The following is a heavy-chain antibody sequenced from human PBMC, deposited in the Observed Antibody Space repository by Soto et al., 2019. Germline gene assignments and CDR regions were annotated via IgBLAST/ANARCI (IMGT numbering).Heavy chain of an antibody. CDR2: ISYDGSDI. J-gene: IGHJ4*02. Sequence: QVQLVESGGGVVQPGRSLRLSCVGSGFIFSNYGMHWVRQAPGKGLEWVAFISYDGSDILYADSVKGRFTVSRDNSKSTLFQHMNRPTAEDTAVYFCAIVRVADSPLDHWGQGTLVTVSS. V-gene: IGHV3-30*03. D-gene: IGHD3-10*02. CDR3: AIVRVADSPLDH. CDR1: GFIFSNYG.